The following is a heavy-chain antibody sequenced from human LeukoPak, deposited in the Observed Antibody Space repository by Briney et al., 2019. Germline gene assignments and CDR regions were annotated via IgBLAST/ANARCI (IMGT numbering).Heavy chain of an antibody. J-gene: IGHJ4*02. CDR2: IYPGDSDT. CDR1: GYSFTSYW. CDR3: ASRPVSGSSYYFDY. D-gene: IGHD1-26*01. V-gene: IGHV5-51*01. Sequence: GESLKISCXGSGYSFTSYWIGWVREMPGKGLEGMGIIYPGDSDTRYSPSFQGQVTISADKSISTAYLQWSSLKASDTAMYYCASRPVSGSSYYFDYWGQGTLVTVSS.